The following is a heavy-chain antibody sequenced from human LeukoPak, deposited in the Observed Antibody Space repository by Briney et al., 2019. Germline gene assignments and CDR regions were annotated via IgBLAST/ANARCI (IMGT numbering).Heavy chain of an antibody. CDR2: INPNSGGT. CDR1: GYTFTGYY. CDR3: ASVSDIVATIFFY. D-gene: IGHD5-12*01. Sequence: GDSVKVSCKASGYTFTGYYMHWVRQAPGQGLELMGRINPNSGGTNYAQKFQGRVTMTRDTSISTAYMELSRLRSDDTAVYYCASVSDIVATIFFYWGQGTLVTVSS. J-gene: IGHJ4*02. V-gene: IGHV1-2*06.